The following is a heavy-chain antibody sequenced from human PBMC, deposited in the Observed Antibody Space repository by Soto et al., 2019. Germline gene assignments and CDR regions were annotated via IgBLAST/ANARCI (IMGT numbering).Heavy chain of an antibody. J-gene: IGHJ4*02. D-gene: IGHD3-10*01. CDR2: IWYDGSNK. CDR1: GFTFSSYG. Sequence: GESLKISCAASGFTFSSYGMHWVPQAPGKGLEWVAVIWYDGSNKYYEDSVKGRFTISRDNSKNTLYLQMNSLRAEDAAVYYCARDPGGYGSGCFDYWGQGTLVTVSS. V-gene: IGHV3-33*01. CDR3: ARDPGGYGSGCFDY.